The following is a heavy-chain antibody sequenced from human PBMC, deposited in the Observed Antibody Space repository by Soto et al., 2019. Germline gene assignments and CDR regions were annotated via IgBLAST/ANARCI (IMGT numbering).Heavy chain of an antibody. CDR3: ARDDYGSGSYYFGY. CDR1: GFTVSSNY. J-gene: IGHJ4*02. D-gene: IGHD3-10*01. CDR2: IYSGGST. V-gene: IGHV3-66*01. Sequence: GESLKISCAASGFTVSSNYMSWVRQAPGKGLEWVSVIYSGGSTYYADSVKGRFTISRHNSKNTLYLQMNSLRAEDTAVYYCARDDYGSGSYYFGYWGQGTLVTVSS.